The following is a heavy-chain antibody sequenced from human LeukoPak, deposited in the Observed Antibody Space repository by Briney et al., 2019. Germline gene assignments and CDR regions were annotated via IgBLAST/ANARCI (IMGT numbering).Heavy chain of an antibody. Sequence: GGSLRLSCAASGFTFSSYSMNWVRQAPGKGLEWVSSISSSSSYIYYADSVKGRFTISRDNAKNSPYLQMNSLRAEDTAVYYCAKDGLRIGGFDYWGQGTLVTVSS. V-gene: IGHV3-21*01. J-gene: IGHJ4*02. CDR3: AKDGLRIGGFDY. CDR2: ISSSSSYI. D-gene: IGHD5-12*01. CDR1: GFTFSSYS.